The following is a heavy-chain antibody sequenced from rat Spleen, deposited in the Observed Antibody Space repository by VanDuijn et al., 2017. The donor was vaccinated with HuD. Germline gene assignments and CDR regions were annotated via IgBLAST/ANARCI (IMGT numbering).Heavy chain of an antibody. CDR1: GYSITSSYR. D-gene: IGHD1-3*01. CDR2: INSAGST. CDR3: ARKPAFFFDY. J-gene: IGHJ2*01. V-gene: IGHV3-3*01. Sequence: EVQLQESGPGLVKPSQSLSLTCSVTGYSITSSYRWNWIRKFPGNKLEWMGYINSAGSTNYNPSLKSRISITRDTAKNQFFLQLNSVTTEDTATYCCARKPAFFFDYWGQGVMVTVSS.